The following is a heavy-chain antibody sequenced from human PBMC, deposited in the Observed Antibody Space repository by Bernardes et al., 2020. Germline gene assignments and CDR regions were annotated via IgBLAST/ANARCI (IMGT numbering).Heavy chain of an antibody. Sequence: SETLSLTCTVSGGSVSSGSYYWSWIRQPPGKGLEWIGYIYYSGSTNYNPSLKSRVTISVDTSKNQFSLKLSSVTAADTAVYYCARETFKRSGVDYWGQGTLVTVSS. D-gene: IGHD1-26*01. J-gene: IGHJ4*02. CDR3: ARETFKRSGVDY. CDR1: GGSVSSGSYY. V-gene: IGHV4-61*01. CDR2: IYYSGST.